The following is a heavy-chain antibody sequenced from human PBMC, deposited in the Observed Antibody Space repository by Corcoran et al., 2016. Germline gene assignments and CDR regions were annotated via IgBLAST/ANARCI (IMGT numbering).Heavy chain of an antibody. Sequence: EVQLVESGGGLVKPGGSLRLSCAASGFTFSNAWMSWVRQAPGKGLEWVGRIKSKTDGGTTDYAAPVKGRFTISRDDSKNTLYLQMNSLKTKATAVDYGTTVGVSAVPGPFDYWGQGTLVTVSS. D-gene: IGHD2-8*01. J-gene: IGHJ4*02. V-gene: IGHV3-15*01. CDR3: TTVGVSAVPGPFDY. CDR1: GFTFSNAW. CDR2: IKSKTDGGTT.